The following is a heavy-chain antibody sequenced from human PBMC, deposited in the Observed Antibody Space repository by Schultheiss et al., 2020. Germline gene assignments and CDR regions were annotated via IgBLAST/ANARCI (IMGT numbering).Heavy chain of an antibody. CDR1: GYTFTSYY. CDR3: ARDITRGTTIFGVDRPLDY. CDR2: INPNSGGT. Sequence: ASVKVSCKASGYTFTSYYMHWVRQAPGQGLEWMGWINPNSGGTNYAQKLQGRVTMTTDTSTNTAYMELRSLRSDDTAVYYCARDITRGTTIFGVDRPLDYWGQGTLVTVSS. D-gene: IGHD3-3*01. J-gene: IGHJ4*02. V-gene: IGHV1-2*02.